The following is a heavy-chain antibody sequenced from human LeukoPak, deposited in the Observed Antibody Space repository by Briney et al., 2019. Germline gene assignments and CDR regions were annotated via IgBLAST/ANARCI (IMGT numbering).Heavy chain of an antibody. J-gene: IGHJ4*02. CDR2: IYYSGST. CDR3: ATDRGGSSSWIDY. Sequence: PSETLSLTCTVSGGSISSYYWSWIRQPPGKGLEWIGYIYYSGSTNYNPSLKSRVTISVDTSKNQFSLKLSSVIAADTAVYYCATDRGGSSSWIDYWGQGTLVTVPS. V-gene: IGHV4-59*01. D-gene: IGHD6-13*01. CDR1: GGSISSYY.